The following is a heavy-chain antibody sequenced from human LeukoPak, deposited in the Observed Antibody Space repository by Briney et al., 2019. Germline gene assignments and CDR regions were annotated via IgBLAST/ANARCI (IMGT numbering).Heavy chain of an antibody. D-gene: IGHD6-19*01. V-gene: IGHV4-59*01. Sequence: PSETLSLXCTVSGGSISSYYWRWIRQPPGKGLEWIGYIYYSGSTNYNPSLKSRVTISVDTSKNQFSLKLSSVTAADTAVYYCARDGSGAVAAIIPDWYFDLWGRGTLVTVSS. CDR3: ARDGSGAVAAIIPDWYFDL. J-gene: IGHJ2*01. CDR1: GGSISSYY. CDR2: IYYSGST.